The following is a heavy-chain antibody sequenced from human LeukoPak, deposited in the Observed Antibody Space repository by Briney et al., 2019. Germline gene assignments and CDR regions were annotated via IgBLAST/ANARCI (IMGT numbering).Heavy chain of an antibody. CDR2: MNPNSGNT. V-gene: IGHV1-8*01. CDR1: GYTFTSYD. J-gene: IGHJ6*03. CDR3: ARVPHCSSTTRCYLGGHHMDV. D-gene: IGHD2-2*01. Sequence: ASVKVSCKASGYTFTSYDINWVRQATGQGLEWMGWMNPNSGNTGYAQKFQGRVTMTRNTSISTAYMELSSLRSEDTAVYYCARVPHCSSTTRCYLGGHHMDVWGKGTTVAVSS.